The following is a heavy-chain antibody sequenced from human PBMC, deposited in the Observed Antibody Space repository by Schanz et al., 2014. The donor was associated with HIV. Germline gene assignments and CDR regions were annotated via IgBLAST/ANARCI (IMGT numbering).Heavy chain of an antibody. V-gene: IGHV3-33*08. D-gene: IGHD2-15*01. CDR3: ARDDCSGGSCYSNYYYGMDV. CDR1: GSSFSTTW. Sequence: VRLVESGGGLVQPGGSLRLSCAASGSSFSTTWMHWVRQVPGQGLEWVAVIWYDGRNKYYADSVKGRFTISRDNSKNTLYLQMNSLRAEDTAMYYCARDDCSGGSCYSNYYYGMDVWGQGTTVTVSS. CDR2: IWYDGRNK. J-gene: IGHJ6*02.